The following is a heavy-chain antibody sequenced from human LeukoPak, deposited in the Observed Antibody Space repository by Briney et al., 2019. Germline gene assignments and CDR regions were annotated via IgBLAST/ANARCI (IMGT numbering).Heavy chain of an antibody. J-gene: IGHJ4*02. Sequence: KPGGSLRLSCAASGFTFSSYSMNWVRQAPGKGLEWVSSISSSSSYIYYADSVKGRFTISRDNAKNSLYLQMNSLRAEATAVYYCARDQFGPGIQLWLPRPHYFDYWGQGTLVTVSS. CDR3: ARDQFGPGIQLWLPRPHYFDY. D-gene: IGHD5-18*01. CDR2: ISSSSSYI. V-gene: IGHV3-21*06. CDR1: GFTFSSYS.